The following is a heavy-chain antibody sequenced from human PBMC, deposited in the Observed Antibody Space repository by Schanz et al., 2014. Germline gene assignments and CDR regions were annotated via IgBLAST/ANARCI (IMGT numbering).Heavy chain of an antibody. CDR1: GFTFSAYY. CDR3: TRGARSPGGHGLDV. J-gene: IGHJ6*02. Sequence: EVQLVESGGGLVQPGGSLRLSCAASGFTFSAYYMDWVRQAPGKGLEWVGRTRNRANNYFTEYAASVKGRFTISRDDSKNSLYLQMSSLKSEDTALYYGTRGARSPGGHGLDVWGQGTTXTVSS. D-gene: IGHD3-16*01. CDR2: TRNRANNYFT. V-gene: IGHV3-72*01.